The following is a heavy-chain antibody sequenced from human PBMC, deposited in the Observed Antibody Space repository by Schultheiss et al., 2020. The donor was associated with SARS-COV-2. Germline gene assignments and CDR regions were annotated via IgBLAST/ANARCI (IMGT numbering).Heavy chain of an antibody. CDR3: ARDHDDFWSGYSDY. J-gene: IGHJ4*02. V-gene: IGHV3-21*04. D-gene: IGHD3-3*01. Sequence: GGSLRLSCAASGFTFSSYSMNWVRQAPGKGLEWVSSISSSSSYIYYADSVKGRFTISRDNAKNSLYLQMNSLRAEDTAVYYCARDHDDFWSGYSDYWGQGTLVTVSS. CDR2: ISSSSSYI. CDR1: GFTFSSYS.